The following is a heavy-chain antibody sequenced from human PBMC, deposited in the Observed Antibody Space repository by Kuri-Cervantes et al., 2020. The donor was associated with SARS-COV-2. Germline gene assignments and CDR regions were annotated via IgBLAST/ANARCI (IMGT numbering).Heavy chain of an antibody. CDR1: GYTFTSYY. Sequence: ASVKVSCKASGYTFTSYYMHWVRQAPRQGLEWMGIINPSGGSTSYAQKFQGRVTMTTDTSTSTAYMELRSLRSDDTAVYYCATTLEPDRYWIAAAGNFDYWGQGTLVTVSS. V-gene: IGHV1-46*01. CDR3: ATTLEPDRYWIAAAGNFDY. J-gene: IGHJ4*02. D-gene: IGHD6-13*01. CDR2: INPSGGST.